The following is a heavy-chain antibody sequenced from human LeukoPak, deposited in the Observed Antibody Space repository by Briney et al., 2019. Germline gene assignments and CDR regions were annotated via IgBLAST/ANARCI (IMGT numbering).Heavy chain of an antibody. CDR1: GFTFSSYA. CDR3: AKDSDFWSGRYYYYGMDV. CDR2: ISGSGGST. D-gene: IGHD3-3*01. Sequence: GSLRLSCAASGFTFSSYAMSWVRQAPGKGLEWVSAISGSGGSTYYADSVKGRFTISRDNSKNTLYLQMNSLRAEDTAVYYCAKDSDFWSGRYYYYGMDVWGQGTTVTVSS. V-gene: IGHV3-23*01. J-gene: IGHJ6*02.